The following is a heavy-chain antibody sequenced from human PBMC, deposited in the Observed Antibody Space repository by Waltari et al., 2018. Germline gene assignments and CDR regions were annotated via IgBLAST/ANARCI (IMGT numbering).Heavy chain of an antibody. CDR1: GITFNTHW. V-gene: IGHV3-74*01. CDR3: AAPGGNDLEYLQR. CDR2: INSEGSST. D-gene: IGHD2-15*01. Sequence: EVQLVESGGGLVQPGGSLRLSCAASGITFNTHWMHWVRQAPGKGLGWVSRINSEGSSTSYADSVKGRFTISRDNAKNTLYLEMKSLRAEDTAVYYCAAPGGNDLEYLQRWGQGTLVTVSS. J-gene: IGHJ1*01.